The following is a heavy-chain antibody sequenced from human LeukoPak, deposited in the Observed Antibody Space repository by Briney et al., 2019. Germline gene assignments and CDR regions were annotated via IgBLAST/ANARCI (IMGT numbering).Heavy chain of an antibody. CDR3: ARVGCSGGRCPGYGMDV. CDR1: GFTFSSYS. V-gene: IGHV3-21*01. CDR2: ISGSSTYI. Sequence: GVSLRLSCAASGFTFSSYSMNWVRQAPGKGLEWVSSISGSSTYIYYADSVKGRFTISRDNAKNSLYLQMNSLRVEDTAVYYCARVGCSGGRCPGYGMDVWGQGTTVTVS. D-gene: IGHD2-15*01. J-gene: IGHJ6*02.